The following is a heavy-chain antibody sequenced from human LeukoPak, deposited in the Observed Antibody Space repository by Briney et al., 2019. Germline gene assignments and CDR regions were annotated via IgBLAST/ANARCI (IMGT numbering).Heavy chain of an antibody. D-gene: IGHD6-13*01. CDR3: ASASSHRIAAGGDY. J-gene: IGHJ4*02. CDR2: IASDGGVK. Sequence: PGKSLRLSCVTSTFTFNNHGMHWVRQAPGKGLEWVAVIASDGGVKHYANSVKGRFVLFRDDAKNTLYLQMNSLRAEDTAVYYCASASSHRIAAGGDYWGQGTLVTVSS. V-gene: IGHV3-30*03. CDR1: TFTFNNHG.